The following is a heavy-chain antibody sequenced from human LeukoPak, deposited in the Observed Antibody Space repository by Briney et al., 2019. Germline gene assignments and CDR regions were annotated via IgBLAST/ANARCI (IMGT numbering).Heavy chain of an antibody. V-gene: IGHV1-2*02. D-gene: IGHD6-13*01. CDR1: GYTFTGYY. Sequence: GASVKVSFKASGYTFTGYYMHWVRQAPGQGLEWMGWINPNSGGTNYAQNFQGRVTMTRDTSISTAYMELSRLRSDDTAVYYCARGSSSTNWFDPWGQGTLVTVSS. CDR3: ARGSSSTNWFDP. J-gene: IGHJ5*02. CDR2: INPNSGGT.